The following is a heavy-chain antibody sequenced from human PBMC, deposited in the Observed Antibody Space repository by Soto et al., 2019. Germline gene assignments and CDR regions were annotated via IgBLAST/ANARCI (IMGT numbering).Heavy chain of an antibody. D-gene: IGHD5-18*01. CDR1: GGTFSSYV. V-gene: IGHV1-69*05. CDR2: IIPIFGTA. Sequence: ASVKVSCKASGGTFSSYVISWVRQAPGQGLEWMGGIIPIFGTANYAQKFQGRFTISRDNSKNTLYLQMNSLRAEDTAVYYCAKGGYSYGYAPDYWGQGTLVTVSS. J-gene: IGHJ4*02. CDR3: AKGGYSYGYAPDY.